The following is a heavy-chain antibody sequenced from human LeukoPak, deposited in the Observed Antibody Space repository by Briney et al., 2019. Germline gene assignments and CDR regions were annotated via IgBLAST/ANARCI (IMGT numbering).Heavy chain of an antibody. J-gene: IGHJ4*02. V-gene: IGHV4-31*03. CDR2: IYYSGST. D-gene: IGHD6-13*01. Sequence: PSETLSLTCTVSGGSISSGGYYWSWIRQHPGKGLEWIGYIYYSGSTYYNPSLKSRVTISVDTSKNQFSLKLSSVTAADTAVYYCARDPRPGIAAATSWGQGTLVTVSS. CDR1: GGSISSGGYY. CDR3: ARDPRPGIAAATS.